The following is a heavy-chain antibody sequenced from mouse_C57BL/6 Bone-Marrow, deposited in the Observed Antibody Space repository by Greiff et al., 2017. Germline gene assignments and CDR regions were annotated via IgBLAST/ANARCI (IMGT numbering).Heavy chain of an antibody. V-gene: IGHV1-26*01. D-gene: IGHD2-1*01. Sequence: VQLQQSGPELVKPGASVKISCKASGYTFTDYYMNWVKQSHGKSLEWIGDINPNNGGTSYNQKFKGKATLTVDKSSSTAYMELRSLTSEDSAVYYCARDGDLPYYAMDYWGQGTSVTVSS. J-gene: IGHJ4*01. CDR2: INPNNGGT. CDR1: GYTFTDYY. CDR3: ARDGDLPYYAMDY.